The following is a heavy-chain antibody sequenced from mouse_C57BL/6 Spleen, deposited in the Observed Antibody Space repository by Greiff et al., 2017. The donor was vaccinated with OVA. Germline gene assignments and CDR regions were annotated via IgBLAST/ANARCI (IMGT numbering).Heavy chain of an antibody. J-gene: IGHJ3*01. V-gene: IGHV14-4*01. CDR2: IDPENGDT. D-gene: IGHD3-3*01. CDR3: TGQAWFAY. CDR1: GFNIKDDY. Sequence: EVQLQQSGAELVRPGASVKLSCTASGFNIKDDYMHWVKQRPEQGLEWIGWIDPENGDTEYASKFQGKATITADTSSNTAYLQLSSLTSEDTAVYYCTGQAWFAYWGQGTLVTVSA.